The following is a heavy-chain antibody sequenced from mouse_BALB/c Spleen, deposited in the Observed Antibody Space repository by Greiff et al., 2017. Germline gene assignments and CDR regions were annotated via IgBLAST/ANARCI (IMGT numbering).Heavy chain of an antibody. V-gene: IGHV1-69*01. J-gene: IGHJ2*01. CDR3: ARPYYGSLDY. CDR1: GYTFTDYW. D-gene: IGHD2-9*01. CDR2: IDTSDSYT. Sequence: QVQLQQPGAELVMPGASVKMSCKASGYTFTDYWMHWVKQRPGQGLEWIGAIDTSDSYTSYNQKFKGKATLTVDESSSTAYMQLSSLTSEDSAVYYCARPYYGSLDYWGKGTTLTVSS.